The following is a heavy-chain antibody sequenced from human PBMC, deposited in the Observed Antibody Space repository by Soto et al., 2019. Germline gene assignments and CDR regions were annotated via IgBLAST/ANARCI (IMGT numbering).Heavy chain of an antibody. D-gene: IGHD1-1*01. CDR1: GYIFTTYG. J-gene: IGHJ4*02. CDR2: ISAHNGNT. V-gene: IGHV1-18*01. CDR3: ARGRYGDY. Sequence: QVHLVQSGAEVKKPGASVKVSCKGSGYIFTTYGITWVRQAPGQGLEWMGWISAHNGNTNYAQKLQGRVTVTRDTSTSTAYMELRNLGSVDTAVYYCARGRYGDYWGQGALVTVSS.